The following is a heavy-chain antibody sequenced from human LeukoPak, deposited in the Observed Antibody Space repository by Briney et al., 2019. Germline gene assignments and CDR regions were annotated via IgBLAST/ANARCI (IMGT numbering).Heavy chain of an antibody. V-gene: IGHV3-66*01. D-gene: IGHD6-6*01. Sequence: GGSLRLSCAAPGFTVSSNYMSWVRQAPRKGLEWVSVIYSGGSTYYADSVKGRFTISRDNSKNTLYLQMNSLRAEDTAVYYCARGRQLVSYNWFDPWGQGTLVTVSS. CDR3: ARGRQLVSYNWFDP. J-gene: IGHJ5*02. CDR1: GFTVSSNY. CDR2: IYSGGST.